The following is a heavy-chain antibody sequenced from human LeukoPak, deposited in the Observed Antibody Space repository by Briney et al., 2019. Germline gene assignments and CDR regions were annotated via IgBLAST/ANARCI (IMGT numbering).Heavy chain of an antibody. CDR2: ISGSGGST. Sequence: GGSLRLSCAASGFTFSSYAMSWVRQAPGKGLEWVSAISGSGGSTYYADSVKGRFTISRDNSKNTLYLQMNSLRAEGTAVYYCAKDSSGSSGWYVGLNSPPYYFDYWGQGTLVTVSS. CDR1: GFTFSSYA. V-gene: IGHV3-23*01. J-gene: IGHJ4*02. D-gene: IGHD6-19*01. CDR3: AKDSSGSSGWYVGLNSPPYYFDY.